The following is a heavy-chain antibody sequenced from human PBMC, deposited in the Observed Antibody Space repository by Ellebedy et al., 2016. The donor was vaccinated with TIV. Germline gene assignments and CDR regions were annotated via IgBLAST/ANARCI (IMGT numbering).Heavy chain of an antibody. Sequence: SETLSLXCAVSGGSINSYDWWSWVRPSPGKGLEWIGEISPSGTTNYNPSLKSRVTISLDKSKNKVSLKLTSVTAADTAIYYCAREEWQLQGGYDCWGQGTLVTVSS. D-gene: IGHD2-15*01. J-gene: IGHJ4*02. CDR3: AREEWQLQGGYDC. CDR2: ISPSGTT. CDR1: GGSINSYDW. V-gene: IGHV4-4*02.